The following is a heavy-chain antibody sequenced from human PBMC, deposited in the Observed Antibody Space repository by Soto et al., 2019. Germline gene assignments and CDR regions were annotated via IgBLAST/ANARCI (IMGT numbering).Heavy chain of an antibody. J-gene: IGHJ5*02. CDR1: AFSFGDYA. V-gene: IGHV3-49*03. Sequence: GGSLRLSCTASAFSFGDYAMNWFRQAPGKGLEWIGFIRSKTYGGTAEYAASVKGRFIISRDDSKSLTYLQINSLETEDTAVYYCARRNCIGATCYSSGNWFXPWGQGTLVTVSS. CDR2: IRSKTYGGTA. D-gene: IGHD2-15*01. CDR3: ARRNCIGATCYSSGNWFXP.